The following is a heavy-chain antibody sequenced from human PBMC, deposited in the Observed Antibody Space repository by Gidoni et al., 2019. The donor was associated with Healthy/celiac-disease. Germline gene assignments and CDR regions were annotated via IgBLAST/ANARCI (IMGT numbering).Heavy chain of an antibody. CDR3: ARGGPQGYCSSTSCSLYYHYHMDV. Sequence: QVQLQQWGAGLLKPSETLSLTCAVYGGSFSDYNWSWIRQPPGKGLEWIGEINPSGSTISVDTSKNQFSLKLSSVTAADTAVYYCARGGPQGYCSSTSCSLYYHYHMDVWGKGTTVTVSS. CDR1: GGSFSDYN. CDR2: INPSG. D-gene: IGHD2-2*01. J-gene: IGHJ6*03. V-gene: IGHV4-34*01.